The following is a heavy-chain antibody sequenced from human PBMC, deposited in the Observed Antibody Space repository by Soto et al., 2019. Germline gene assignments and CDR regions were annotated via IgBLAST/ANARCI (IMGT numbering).Heavy chain of an antibody. CDR3: TRAPTGLWFRVDY. CDR1: GFTFSSYW. CDR2: INPDGSST. J-gene: IGHJ4*02. Sequence: EVQLVESGGGLVQPGGSLRLSCAASGFTFSSYWIHWVRQVPGKGRVWVSRINPDGSSTNYADSVKGRFTISRDTAMNMIYLQRTSLRADDTSVYYCTRAPTGLWFRVDYWGQGAL. V-gene: IGHV3-74*01. D-gene: IGHD3-10*01.